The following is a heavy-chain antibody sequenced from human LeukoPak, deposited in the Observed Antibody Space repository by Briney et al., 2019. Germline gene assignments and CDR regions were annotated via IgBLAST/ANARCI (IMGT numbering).Heavy chain of an antibody. CDR1: GASIRSHY. V-gene: IGHV4-59*08. CDR2: IYYSGST. Sequence: SETLSLTCTVSGASIRSHYWSWIRQPPGKGLEWIGYIYYSGSTNYNPFLKSRVTISVDTSKSHFSLKLSSVTAADTAVYYCARLYDSSGYYYPFDYWGQGTLVTVSS. J-gene: IGHJ4*02. CDR3: ARLYDSSGYYYPFDY. D-gene: IGHD3-22*01.